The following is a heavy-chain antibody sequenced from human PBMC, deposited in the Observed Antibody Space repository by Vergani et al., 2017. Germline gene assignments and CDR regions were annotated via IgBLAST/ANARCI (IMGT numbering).Heavy chain of an antibody. D-gene: IGHD1-1*01. CDR3: SKDGWNYWFDS. CDR2: INNNGDYT. J-gene: IGHJ5*01. V-gene: IGHV3-23*01. CDR1: GFSFTTYD. Sequence: EVQLLESGGDLVQPGGSLRLSCAASGFSFTTYDMSWVRQAPGKGLEWVSTINNNGDYTRYRDSVKGRFTISRDNAKCTLYLQMNSLRAEDTAIYYCSKDGWNYWFDSWRQGTMVIVS.